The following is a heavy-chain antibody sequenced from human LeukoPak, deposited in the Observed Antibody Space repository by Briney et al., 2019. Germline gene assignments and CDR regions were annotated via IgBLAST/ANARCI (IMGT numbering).Heavy chain of an antibody. CDR2: IREDGSEK. CDR1: GFTFSTYG. CDR3: ARDLAGHYYGSGSSFDY. J-gene: IGHJ4*02. D-gene: IGHD3-10*01. V-gene: IGHV3-7*01. Sequence: GGSLRLSCAASGFTFSTYGMHWVRQAPGKGLEWVANIREDGSEKYYVDSVKGQFTISRDNAKNSLFLQMDSLRAEDTAVYYCARDLAGHYYGSGSSFDYWGQGTLVTVS.